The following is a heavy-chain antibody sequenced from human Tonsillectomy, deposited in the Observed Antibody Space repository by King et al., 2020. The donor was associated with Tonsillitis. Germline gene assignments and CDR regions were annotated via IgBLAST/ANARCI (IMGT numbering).Heavy chain of an antibody. V-gene: IGHV5-51*01. CDR2: IYPGDSDT. CDR3: ASARFCSSSSCYVEDGFDI. CDR1: GYSFTSYW. D-gene: IGHD2-2*01. J-gene: IGHJ3*02. Sequence: QLVQSGAEVKKPGESLKISCKGSGYSFTSYWIGWVRQMPGKGLEWMGIIYPGDSDTRYSPSFQGQVTISADKSINTAYLQWSSLKASDSAMYYCASARFCSSSSCYVEDGFDIWGQGTMVTVSS.